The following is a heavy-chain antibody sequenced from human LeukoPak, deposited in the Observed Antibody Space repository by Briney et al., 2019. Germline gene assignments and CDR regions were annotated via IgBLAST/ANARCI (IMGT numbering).Heavy chain of an antibody. CDR1: GGSISSSSHY. CDR3: ARGRHDITMIVVVMTSVSYYLDV. J-gene: IGHJ6*03. Sequence: SETLSLTCTVSGGSISSSSHYWTWIRQSPGKGLEWIGDINPSGSTYYNPSLKSRLTISVDTSKYQFSLKLRSVTAADTAVYYCARGRHDITMIVVVMTSVSYYLDVWGKGTTVTVS. V-gene: IGHV4-39*07. CDR2: INPSGST. D-gene: IGHD3-22*01.